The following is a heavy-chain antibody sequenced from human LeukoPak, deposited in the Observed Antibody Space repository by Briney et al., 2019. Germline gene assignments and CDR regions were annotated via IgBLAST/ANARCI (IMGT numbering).Heavy chain of an antibody. Sequence: SETLSLTCTVSGGSISSGSYYWGWIRQPPGKGLEWIGNIYYSGSTYYNPSLKSRVSISVDTSKNQFSLKLSSVTAADTAVYYCARVAKWELLAMYYFDYWGQGTLVTVSS. D-gene: IGHD1-26*01. V-gene: IGHV4-39*07. CDR2: IYYSGST. CDR1: GGSISSGSYY. CDR3: ARVAKWELLAMYYFDY. J-gene: IGHJ4*02.